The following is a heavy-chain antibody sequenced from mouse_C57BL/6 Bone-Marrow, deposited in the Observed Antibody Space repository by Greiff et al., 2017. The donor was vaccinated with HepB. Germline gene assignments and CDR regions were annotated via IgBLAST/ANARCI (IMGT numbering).Heavy chain of an antibody. J-gene: IGHJ1*03. CDR1: GFTFSDYG. Sequence: EVMLVESGGGLVQPGGSLKLSCAASGFTFSDYGMAWVRQAPRKGPEWVAFISNLAYSIYYADTVTGRFTISRENAKNTLYLEMSSLRSEDTAMYYCARHDYYGSNWYFGGWGTGTTVTVSS. D-gene: IGHD1-1*01. CDR2: ISNLAYSI. V-gene: IGHV5-15*01. CDR3: ARHDYYGSNWYFGG.